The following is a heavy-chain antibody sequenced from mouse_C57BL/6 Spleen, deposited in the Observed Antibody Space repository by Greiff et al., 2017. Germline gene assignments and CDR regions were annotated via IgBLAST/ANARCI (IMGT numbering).Heavy chain of an antibody. Sequence: QVQLQQPGAELVRPGSSVKLSCKASGYTFTSYWMHWVKQRPIQGLEWIGNIDPSVSVTHYNKKFKDKATLTVDKPSSPAYMQLSSLTSEDSAVYYCARGGYYYGSSYDYWGQGTTLTVSS. CDR2: IDPSVSVT. V-gene: IGHV1-52*01. CDR3: ARGGYYYGSSYDY. D-gene: IGHD1-1*01. CDR1: GYTFTSYW. J-gene: IGHJ2*01.